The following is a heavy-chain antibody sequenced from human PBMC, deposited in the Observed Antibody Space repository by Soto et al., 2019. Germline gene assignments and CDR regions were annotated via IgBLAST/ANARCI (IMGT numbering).Heavy chain of an antibody. Sequence: GSLRLACAASGXTVSCSSMGWVRQAPGRGLEWVSAIIGSGGSTYYADSVNCLFTISRENYKNTLYLQMNSLRAEDTEVYYCAKDYYDFWSGYFAQTYGMDVWGQGTTVTVS. CDR2: IIGSGGST. J-gene: IGHJ6*02. CDR1: GXTVSCSS. V-gene: IGHV3-23*01. D-gene: IGHD3-3*01. CDR3: AKDYYDFWSGYFAQTYGMDV.